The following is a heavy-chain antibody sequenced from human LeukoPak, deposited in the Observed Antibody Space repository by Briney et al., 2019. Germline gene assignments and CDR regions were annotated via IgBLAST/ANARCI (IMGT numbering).Heavy chain of an antibody. J-gene: IGHJ5*02. CDR2: IYSSGST. V-gene: IGHV4-61*02. CDR1: GGSISSGIYY. D-gene: IGHD3-10*01. CDR3: ARLVVPYGSGSWMFDP. Sequence: SETLSLTCTVSGGSISSGIYYWSWIRQPAGKGLEWIRRIYSSGSTNYNPSLKSRVTISVDTSKNQFSLKLSSVTAADTAVYYCARLVVPYGSGSWMFDPWGQGTLVTVSS.